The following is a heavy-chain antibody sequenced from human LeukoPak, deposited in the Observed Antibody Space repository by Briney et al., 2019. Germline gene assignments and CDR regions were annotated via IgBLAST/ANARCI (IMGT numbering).Heavy chain of an antibody. V-gene: IGHV3-21*01. Sequence: RGSLRLSCAASGFTFSSYSMNWVRQAPGKGLEWVSSISSSSSYIYYADSVKGRFTISRDNAKNSLYLQMNSLRAEDTAVYYCARDRGELTFDYWGQGTLVTVSS. J-gene: IGHJ4*02. CDR2: ISSSSSYI. CDR1: GFTFSSYS. D-gene: IGHD3-16*01. CDR3: ARDRGELTFDY.